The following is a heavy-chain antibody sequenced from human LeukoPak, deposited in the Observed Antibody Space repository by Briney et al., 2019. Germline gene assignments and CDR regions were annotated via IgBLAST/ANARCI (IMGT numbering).Heavy chain of an antibody. Sequence: ASVKVSCKASGGTFSSYAISWVRQAPGQGLEWMGGISHIFGTANYAQKFQGRVTITADESTSTAYMELSSLRSEDTAVYYCARGSHGRQMQFVVGATTGYDYWGQGTLVTVSS. D-gene: IGHD1-26*01. CDR1: GGTFSSYA. V-gene: IGHV1-69*01. CDR2: ISHIFGTA. CDR3: ARGSHGRQMQFVVGATTGYDY. J-gene: IGHJ4*02.